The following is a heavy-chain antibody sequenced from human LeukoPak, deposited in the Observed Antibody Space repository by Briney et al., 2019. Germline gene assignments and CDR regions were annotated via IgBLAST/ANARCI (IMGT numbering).Heavy chain of an antibody. CDR3: ASTRILSGGSFDA. V-gene: IGHV1-18*04. D-gene: IGHD3-10*01. CDR2: INPYNGNT. J-gene: IGHJ3*01. Sequence: ASMKVSCKASGDAFISNSFVWVRQAPGQGLEWVAWINPYNGNTDSAHRFQDRVTMTTDTSTSTAYMELRTLRSDDTAMYFCASTRILSGGSFDAWGQGTMVIVSS. CDR1: GDAFISNS.